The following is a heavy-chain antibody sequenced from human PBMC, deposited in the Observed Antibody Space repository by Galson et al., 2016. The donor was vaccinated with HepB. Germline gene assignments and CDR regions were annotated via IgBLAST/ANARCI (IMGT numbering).Heavy chain of an antibody. CDR1: GFTFASYG. CDR2: IWYDGTIK. CDR3: ARDYGDSNSYFNY. D-gene: IGHD4-17*01. V-gene: IGHV3-33*01. J-gene: IGHJ4*02. Sequence: SLRLSCAASGFTFASYGMHWVRQAPAKGLEWVAFIWYDGTIKYYADSVKGRFTISRDNSKDTLYLQMNSLRAEDTAVYYWARDYGDSNSYFNYWGQGTLVTVSS.